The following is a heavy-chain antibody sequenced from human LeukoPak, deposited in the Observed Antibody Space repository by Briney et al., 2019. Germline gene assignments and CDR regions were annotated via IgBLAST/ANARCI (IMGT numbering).Heavy chain of an antibody. CDR1: GGSISSYY. J-gene: IGHJ4*02. CDR3: ARGGGRYCSSTSCYSFPVNY. Sequence: PSETLSLTCTVSGGSISSYYWSWIRQPPGKGLEWIGYIYYSGSTNYNPSLKSRVTISVDTSKNQFSLKLSSVTAADTAVYYCARGGGRYCSSTSCYSFPVNYWGQGTLVTVSS. D-gene: IGHD2-2*01. V-gene: IGHV4-59*01. CDR2: IYYSGST.